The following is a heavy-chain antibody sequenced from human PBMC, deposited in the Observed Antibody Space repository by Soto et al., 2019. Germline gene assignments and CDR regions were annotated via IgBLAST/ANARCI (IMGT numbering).Heavy chain of an antibody. CDR2: IKSKTAGGTA. D-gene: IGHD3-22*01. Sequence: EVHLVESGGGVAKPGGSRRLSCVGSGFPFSNAWINWVRQAPGKGLEWVGRIKSKTAGGTADFAAPVKGRFAISRNDSNSIAYMEMNNLRAGDTAFYYCTTDSYLTMVVVRFDYWGHGTQVTVAS. J-gene: IGHJ4*01. V-gene: IGHV3-15*07. CDR1: GFPFSNAW. CDR3: TTDSYLTMVVVRFDY.